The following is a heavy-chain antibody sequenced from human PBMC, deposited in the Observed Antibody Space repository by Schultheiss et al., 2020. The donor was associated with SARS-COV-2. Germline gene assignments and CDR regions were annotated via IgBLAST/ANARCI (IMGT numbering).Heavy chain of an antibody. CDR2: ISSSSSTI. CDR3: ARDPIAAAGIYYFDY. V-gene: IGHV3-48*01. J-gene: IGHJ4*02. CDR1: GFTFSSYG. Sequence: GGSLRLSCAASGFTFSSYGMHWVRQAPGKGLEWVSYISSSSSTIYYADSVKGRFTISRDNAKNSLYLQMNSLRAEDTAVYYCARDPIAAAGIYYFDYWGQGTLVTVSS. D-gene: IGHD6-13*01.